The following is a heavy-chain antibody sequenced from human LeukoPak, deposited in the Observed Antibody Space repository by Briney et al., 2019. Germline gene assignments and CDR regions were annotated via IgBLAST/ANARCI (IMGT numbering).Heavy chain of an antibody. CDR1: GGSFSGYY. V-gene: IGHV4-34*01. CDR2: INHSGST. Sequence: SETLSLTCTVYGGSFSGYYWSWIRQPPGKGLEWIGEINHSGSTNYNPSLKSRVTISVDTSKNQFSLKLSSVTAADTAVYYCARSYSRFYYYYMDVWGKGTTVTVSS. CDR3: ARSYSRFYYYYMDV. D-gene: IGHD6-13*01. J-gene: IGHJ6*03.